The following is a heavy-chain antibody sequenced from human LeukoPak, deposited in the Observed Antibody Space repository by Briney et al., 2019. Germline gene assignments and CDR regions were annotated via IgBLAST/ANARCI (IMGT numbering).Heavy chain of an antibody. D-gene: IGHD5-18*01. CDR2: MNPNSGNT. J-gene: IGHJ4*02. V-gene: IGHV1-8*01. CDR3: ARDYGRGYSYGEGSHFYY. CDR1: GYTFTSYD. Sequence: ASVKVSCKASGYTFTSYDINWVRQATGQGLEWMGWMNPNSGNTGYAQKFQGRVTMTRNTSISTAYMELSSLRSEDTAVYYCARDYGRGYSYGEGSHFYYWGQGTLVTVSS.